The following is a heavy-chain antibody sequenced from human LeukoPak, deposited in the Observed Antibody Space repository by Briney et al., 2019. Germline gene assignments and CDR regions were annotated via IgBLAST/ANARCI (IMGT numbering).Heavy chain of an antibody. CDR2: IIPIFGTA. CDR1: GGTFSSYA. V-gene: IGHV1-69*05. Sequence: SVKVSCKASGGTFSSYAISWVRQAPGQGREWMGRIIPIFGTANYAQKFQGRVTITTDESTSTAYMELSSLRSEDTAVYYCASLSQGDYVFDYWGQGTLVTVSS. J-gene: IGHJ4*02. CDR3: ASLSQGDYVFDY. D-gene: IGHD4-17*01.